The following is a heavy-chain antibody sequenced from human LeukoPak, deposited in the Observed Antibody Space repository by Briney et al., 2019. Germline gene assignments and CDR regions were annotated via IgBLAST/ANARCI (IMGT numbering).Heavy chain of an antibody. J-gene: IGHJ4*02. V-gene: IGHV4-34*01. CDR1: NGSFNGYY. CDR2: IHRSGNT. D-gene: IGHD3-22*01. Sequence: SETLSLTCGVYNGSFNGYYWTWIRQPPGKGLEWIGEIHRSGNTNYHPSLRSRVTISVDTSKNHVYLTLNSVAAADTALYYCATLYDSSGLWGQGTLVTVSS. CDR3: ATLYDSSGL.